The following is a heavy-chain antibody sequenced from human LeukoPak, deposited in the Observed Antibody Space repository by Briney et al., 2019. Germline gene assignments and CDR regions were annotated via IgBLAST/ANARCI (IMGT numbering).Heavy chain of an antibody. CDR2: IYSSGGT. Sequence: SETLSLTCTVSGGSISDYYWSWIRQPAGRGLEWIGRIYSSGGTTYSPSLNSRVTMSVDRSKNQFSLKLNSVTAADTAVYYCARDLGSGWYYAFDIWGQGTMVTVSS. CDR3: ARDLGSGWYYAFDI. J-gene: IGHJ3*02. CDR1: GGSISDYY. D-gene: IGHD6-19*01. V-gene: IGHV4-4*07.